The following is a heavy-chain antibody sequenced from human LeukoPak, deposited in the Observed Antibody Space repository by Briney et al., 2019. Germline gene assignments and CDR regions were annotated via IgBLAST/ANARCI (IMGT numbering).Heavy chain of an antibody. V-gene: IGHV4-4*07. CDR1: GGSIKNYY. D-gene: IGHD6-13*01. CDR3: ARDGGSSWYDY. CDR2: THTSGRT. J-gene: IGHJ4*02. Sequence: SESLSLTCTVSGGSIKNYYWNWIRQPAGKGLEWIGRTHTSGRTNYNPSLKSRLTMSVDTSKNQFSLRLTSVTAADTAVYYCARDGGSSWYDYWGQGILVTVSS.